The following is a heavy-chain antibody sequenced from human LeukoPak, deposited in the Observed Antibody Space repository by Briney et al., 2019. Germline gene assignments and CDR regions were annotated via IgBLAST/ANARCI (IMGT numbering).Heavy chain of an antibody. J-gene: IGHJ4*02. D-gene: IGHD3-3*01. CDR1: GFTFSSYA. CDR2: ISYDGSNK. CDR3: ARSSFWSGYYHPFDY. Sequence: GGSLRLSCAASGFTFSSYAMHWVRQVPGKGLEWVAVISYDGSNKYYADSVKGRFTISRDNSKNTLYLQVNSLRAEDTAVYYCARSSFWSGYYHPFDYWGRGTLVTVSS. V-gene: IGHV3-30-3*01.